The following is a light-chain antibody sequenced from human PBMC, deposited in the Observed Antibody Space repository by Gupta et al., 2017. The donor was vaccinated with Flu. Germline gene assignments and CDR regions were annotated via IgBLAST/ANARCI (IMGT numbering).Light chain of an antibody. CDR1: SSDVGSYNL. CDR3: CSYIGGSSWV. J-gene: IGLJ3*02. CDR2: EVR. Sequence: QSALTQPASVSGSPGPSITISCTGTSSDVGSYNLVSWYQQHPGKAPKLMFYEVRKRPPGISNRFSASKSGNTASLTISGLQAGDEADYYCCSYIGGSSWVFGGGTKLTVL. V-gene: IGLV2-23*02.